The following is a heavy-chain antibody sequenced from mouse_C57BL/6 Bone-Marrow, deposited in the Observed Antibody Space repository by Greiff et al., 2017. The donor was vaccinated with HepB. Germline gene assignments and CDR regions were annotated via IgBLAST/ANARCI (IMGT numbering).Heavy chain of an antibody. CDR3: ARRSLEGFAY. CDR1: GYTFTDYY. J-gene: IGHJ3*01. Sequence: VQLQQSGAELVRPGASVKLSCKASGYTFTDYYINWVKQRPGQGLEWIARIYPGSGNTYYNEKFKGKATLTAEKSSSTAYMQLSSLTSEDSAVYFCARRSLEGFAYWGQGTLVTVSA. CDR2: IYPGSGNT. V-gene: IGHV1-76*01.